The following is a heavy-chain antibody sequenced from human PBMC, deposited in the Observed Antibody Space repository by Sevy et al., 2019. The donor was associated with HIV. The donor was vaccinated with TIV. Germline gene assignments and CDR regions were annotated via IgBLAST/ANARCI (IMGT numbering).Heavy chain of an antibody. Sequence: ASVKVSCKASGGTFSSYAISWVRQAPGQGLEWMGGIIPIFGTANYAQKFQGRVTITADESTSTAYMELSSLRSEDTAVYYCARDGGITIFGVDIIDPPRYYYYGMDVWGPGTTVTVSS. CDR1: GGTFSSYA. CDR3: ARDGGITIFGVDIIDPPRYYYYGMDV. V-gene: IGHV1-69*13. J-gene: IGHJ6*02. D-gene: IGHD3-3*01. CDR2: IIPIFGTA.